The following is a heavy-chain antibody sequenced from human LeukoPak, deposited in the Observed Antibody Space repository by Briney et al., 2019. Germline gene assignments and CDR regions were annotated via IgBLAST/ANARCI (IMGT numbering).Heavy chain of an antibody. D-gene: IGHD3-16*02. CDR1: GYTFTGYY. CDR3: ASEDYVWGSYRYTGTNWFDP. CDR2: INPNSGGT. V-gene: IGHV1-2*02. J-gene: IGHJ5*02. Sequence: ASVKVSCQASGYTFTGYYMHWVRQAPGQGLEWIGCINPNSGGTNYAQKFQGTVTMTRDTSISTAYMELSSLRSEDTAVYYCASEDYVWGSYRYTGTNWFDPWGQETLVTVSS.